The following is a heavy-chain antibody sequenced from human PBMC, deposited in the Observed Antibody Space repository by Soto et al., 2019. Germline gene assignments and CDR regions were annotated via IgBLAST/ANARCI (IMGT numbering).Heavy chain of an antibody. CDR1: GYTFTSYG. J-gene: IGHJ6*03. D-gene: IGHD2-15*01. V-gene: IGHV1-18*01. CDR3: ASVGGEYCSGGSCYNYYYYYMDV. Sequence: AASVKVSCKASGYTFTSYGISWVRQAPGQGLDRMGWISAYNGNTNYAQKLQGRVTMTTDTSTSTAYMELRSLRSDDTAVYYCASVGGEYCSGGSCYNYYYYYMDVWGKGTTVTVSS. CDR2: ISAYNGNT.